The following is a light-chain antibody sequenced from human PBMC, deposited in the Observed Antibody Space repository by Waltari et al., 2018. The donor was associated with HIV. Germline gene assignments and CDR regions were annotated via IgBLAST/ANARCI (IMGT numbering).Light chain of an antibody. Sequence: DIVMTQSPDSLAVSLGERATINCTSSQSISHNSNKRNYLNWYQQKVGQPPKLLIYWASTRESGVSDRFSGSGSETDFTLTISSLQAEDVAVYYCQQYFTFPRTFGQGTRLEIK. V-gene: IGKV4-1*01. CDR3: QQYFTFPRT. CDR1: QSISHNSNKRNY. CDR2: WAS. J-gene: IGKJ2*02.